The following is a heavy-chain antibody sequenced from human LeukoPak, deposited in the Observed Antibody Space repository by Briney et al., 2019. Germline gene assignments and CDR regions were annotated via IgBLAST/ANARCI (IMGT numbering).Heavy chain of an antibody. D-gene: IGHD3-22*01. CDR1: GGSISSYY. V-gene: IGHV4-59*01. CDR3: ARSTYYYDSSGYPPNY. CDR2: IYYSGST. J-gene: IGHJ4*02. Sequence: SETLSLTCTVSGGSISSYYWSWIRQPPGKGLEWIGYIYYSGSTNYNPSLKSRVTISVDTSKNQFSLKLSSVTAADTAVYYCARSTYYYDSSGYPPNYWGQGTLVTVSS.